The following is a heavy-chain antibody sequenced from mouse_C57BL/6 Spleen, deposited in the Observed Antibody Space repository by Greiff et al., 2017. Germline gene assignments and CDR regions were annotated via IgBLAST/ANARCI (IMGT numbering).Heavy chain of an antibody. D-gene: IGHD2-4*01. CDR2: IDPSDSYT. J-gene: IGHJ3*01. CDR3: APGYDYDGFAY. V-gene: IGHV1-69*01. Sequence: VQLQQPGAELVMPGASVKLSCKASGYTFTSYWMHWVKQRPGQGLEWIGEIDPSDSYTNYNQKFKGKATLTVDKSSSTAYMQLSSLTSEDAAVYYCAPGYDYDGFAYGGQGTLVTVSA. CDR1: GYTFTSYW.